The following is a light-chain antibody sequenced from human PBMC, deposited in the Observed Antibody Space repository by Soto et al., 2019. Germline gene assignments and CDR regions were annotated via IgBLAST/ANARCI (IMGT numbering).Light chain of an antibody. J-gene: IGKJ1*01. CDR2: KAS. V-gene: IGKV1-5*03. Sequence: DMQVTHSPSTLSASVGDRVTITCRASQSISGWLAWYQQKPGKAPNLLIYKASTLESGVPSRFSGSGSGTEFTLTISSLQPDDFATYYCQQYNNYGSWTFGQGTKVEIK. CDR1: QSISGW. CDR3: QQYNNYGSWT.